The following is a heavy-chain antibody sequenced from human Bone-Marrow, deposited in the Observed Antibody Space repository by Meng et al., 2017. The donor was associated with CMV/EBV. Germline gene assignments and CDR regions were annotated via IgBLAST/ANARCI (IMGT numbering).Heavy chain of an antibody. CDR3: VGENHVGTYFEY. V-gene: IGHV4-61*01. CDR1: GGSVSSSLYY. Sequence: GSLRLSCTVAGGSVSSSLYYWTWLRQPPGKGLEWIGYISYIGITNYNASLKSRVTISVDTSKNQFSLKLSSVTAADSAVYYCVGENHVGTYFEYWGQGTLVTVSS. J-gene: IGHJ4*02. D-gene: IGHD1-14*01. CDR2: ISYIGIT.